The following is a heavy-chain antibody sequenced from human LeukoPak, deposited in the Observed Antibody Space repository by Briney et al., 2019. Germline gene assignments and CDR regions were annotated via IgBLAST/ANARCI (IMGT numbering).Heavy chain of an antibody. CDR2: ISGSGGST. Sequence: GGSLRLSCAASGFTFSSYAMSWVLQAPGKGLEWVSAISGSGGSTYYADSVRGRFTISRDNSKNTLYLQMNSLRAEDTAVYYCAREFVGYYAMDVWGQGTTVTVSS. CDR3: AREFVGYYAMDV. V-gene: IGHV3-23*01. D-gene: IGHD2-15*01. J-gene: IGHJ6*02. CDR1: GFTFSSYA.